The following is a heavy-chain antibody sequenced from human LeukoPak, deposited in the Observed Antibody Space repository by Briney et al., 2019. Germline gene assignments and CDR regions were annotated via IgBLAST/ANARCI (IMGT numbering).Heavy chain of an antibody. D-gene: IGHD1-1*01. CDR2: ISRGGGAYT. Sequence: GGSLRLSCAASGFTFGTYDMYWIRQAPGKGLECVSSISRGGGAYTYYADSVKGRFTISRDDSRNTLYLQMNSLRAEDTAVYYCSKKGQADNDGKPDWGQGTLVTVSS. J-gene: IGHJ4*02. CDR1: GFTFGTYD. CDR3: SKKGQADNDGKPD. V-gene: IGHV3-23*01.